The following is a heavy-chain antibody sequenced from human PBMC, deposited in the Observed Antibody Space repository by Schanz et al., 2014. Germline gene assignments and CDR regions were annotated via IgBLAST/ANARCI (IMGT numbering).Heavy chain of an antibody. Sequence: QVQLVESGGGVVQPGTSLRLSCAASGFTFRGHAMHWVRQAPGQGLEKVAVTSTDGTRTYYAASVRGRFTISRDNSKXXXYLQMNSLRSEDXXXXYCTRDRGALINHNDAXXLWGQGTMVSVSS. CDR1: GFTFRGHA. J-gene: IGHJ3*01. D-gene: IGHD3-16*01. CDR2: TSTDGTRT. CDR3: TRDRGALINHNDAXXL. V-gene: IGHV3-30*04.